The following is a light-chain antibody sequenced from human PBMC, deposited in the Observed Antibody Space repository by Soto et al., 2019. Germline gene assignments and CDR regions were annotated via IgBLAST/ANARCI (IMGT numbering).Light chain of an antibody. J-gene: IGLJ7*01. Sequence: QPVLTQSPSASASLGASVNVTCTLNSGHSSNAIAWHQQQPEKGPRYLMKLNSDGSHSKGDGIPDRFSGSSSGAERYLTIASLQSEDEADYYCQTWGTGTVVFGGGTQLTVL. CDR3: QTWGTGTVV. V-gene: IGLV4-69*01. CDR2: LNSDGSH. CDR1: SGHSSNA.